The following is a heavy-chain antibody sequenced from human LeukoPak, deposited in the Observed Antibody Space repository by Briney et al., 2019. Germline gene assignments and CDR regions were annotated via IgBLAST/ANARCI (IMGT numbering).Heavy chain of an antibody. CDR3: ASVRGYDSSGYYY. Sequence: SETLSLTCTVSGGSVATDTYYWAWIRQPPGKGLEWIANIFYNGNTYYNSSLKSRATISIDTSKNQFSLKLSSVTAADTAVYYCASVRGYDSSGYYYWGQGTLVTVSS. D-gene: IGHD3-22*01. J-gene: IGHJ4*02. V-gene: IGHV4-39*07. CDR2: IFYNGNT. CDR1: GGSVATDTYY.